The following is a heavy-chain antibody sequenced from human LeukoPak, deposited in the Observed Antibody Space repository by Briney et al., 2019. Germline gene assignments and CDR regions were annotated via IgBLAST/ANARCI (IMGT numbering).Heavy chain of an antibody. J-gene: IGHJ4*02. CDR3: AKDAAGPEY. V-gene: IGHV3-23*01. CDR2: ISAGGGST. D-gene: IGHD6-13*01. Sequence: GGSLRLSCAASGFTFSDYSMTWDRQAPGQGLFWVSGISAGGGSTYYADSVKGRFTSSRDNSRNTQYLQMNRLRAEDTAVYYCAKDAAGPEYWGGGTLVTVSS. CDR1: GFTFSDYS.